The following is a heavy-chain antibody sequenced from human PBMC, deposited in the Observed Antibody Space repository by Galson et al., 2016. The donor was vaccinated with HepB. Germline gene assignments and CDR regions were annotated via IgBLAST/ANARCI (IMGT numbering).Heavy chain of an antibody. CDR3: VRGQTAVLGVVLSWFDP. CDR1: GYSFSDSW. D-gene: IGHD3-3*01. Sequence: QSGAEVKKPGESLKISCKGSGYSFSDSWIGWVRQMPGEGLQWMGIIYPADSDTRYSPSFQGQVTISADKSTSTAYLQWSSLKASDSAIYYCVRGQTAVLGVVLSWFDPWGQGTLVTVSS. V-gene: IGHV5-51*01. CDR2: IYPADSDT. J-gene: IGHJ5*02.